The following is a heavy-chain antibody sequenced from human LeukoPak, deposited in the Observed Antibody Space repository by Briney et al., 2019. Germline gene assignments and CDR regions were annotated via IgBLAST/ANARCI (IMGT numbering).Heavy chain of an antibody. J-gene: IGHJ4*02. Sequence: PGRSLRLSCAASGFTFSSYAMHWVRQAPGKGLEWVAVISYDGSNKYYADSVKGRFTISGDNSKNTLYLQMNSLRAEDTAVYYCARARRASIAAAGTWWGQGTLVTVSS. D-gene: IGHD6-13*01. CDR2: ISYDGSNK. V-gene: IGHV3-30*01. CDR1: GFTFSSYA. CDR3: ARARRASIAAAGTW.